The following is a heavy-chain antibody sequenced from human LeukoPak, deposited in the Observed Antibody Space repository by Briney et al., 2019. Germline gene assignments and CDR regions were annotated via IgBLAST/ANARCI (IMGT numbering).Heavy chain of an antibody. CDR1: GYTFTSYY. CDR3: AREVVSGSCDS. Sequence: ASVKVSCKASGYTFTSYYVHWVRQAPGQGLEWMGWINPNSGGTNYAQKFQGRVTMTRDTSISTAYMELSRLRSDDTAVYLCAREVVSGSCDSWGQGTLVTVSS. V-gene: IGHV1-2*02. D-gene: IGHD1-26*01. J-gene: IGHJ5*01. CDR2: INPNSGGT.